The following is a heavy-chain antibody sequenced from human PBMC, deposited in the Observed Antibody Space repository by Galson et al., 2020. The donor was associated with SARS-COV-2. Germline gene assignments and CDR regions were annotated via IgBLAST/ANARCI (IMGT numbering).Heavy chain of an antibody. CDR3: VKGSVVRPAAVDWFDP. CDR2: ISSTGGNT. V-gene: IGHV3-64D*06. CDR1: GFTFNNYG. D-gene: IGHD2-2*01. J-gene: IGHJ5*02. Sequence: GESLKISCSASGFTFNNYGMHWVRQAPGKGLEYVSGISSTGGNTYYADSVKGRFSISRDNSKNTLFLQMSSLTAADTAVYYCVKGSVVRPAAVDWFDPWGQGTLVTVSS.